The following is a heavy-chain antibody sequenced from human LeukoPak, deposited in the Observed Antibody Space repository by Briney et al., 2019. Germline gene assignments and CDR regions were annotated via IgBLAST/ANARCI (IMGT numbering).Heavy chain of an antibody. D-gene: IGHD6-6*01. V-gene: IGHV4-59*01. J-gene: IGHJ6*03. Sequence: SETLSLTCTVSGGSISSYYWSWIRQPPGKGLEWIGYIYYSGSTNYNPPLKSRVTISVDTSKNQFSLKLSSVTAADTAVYYCARGSKQLVRYYYMDVWGKGTTVTVSS. CDR3: ARGSKQLVRYYYMDV. CDR2: IYYSGST. CDR1: GGSISSYY.